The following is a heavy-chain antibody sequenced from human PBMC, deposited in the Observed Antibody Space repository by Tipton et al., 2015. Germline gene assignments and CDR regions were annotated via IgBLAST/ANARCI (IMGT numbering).Heavy chain of an antibody. D-gene: IGHD3-3*01. V-gene: IGHV4-4*02. J-gene: IGHJ4*02. CDR2: IYHGGTT. CDR3: TRYLFGVVSSGVF. Sequence: TLSLTCGVSGASISSSNWWSWVRQPPGKGLEWIGEIYHGGTTNYNPSLKSRVTMSLDRSNNQFSLSLTSVTAADTAIYYCTRYLFGVVSSGVFWGQGTLVIVSS. CDR1: GASISSSNW.